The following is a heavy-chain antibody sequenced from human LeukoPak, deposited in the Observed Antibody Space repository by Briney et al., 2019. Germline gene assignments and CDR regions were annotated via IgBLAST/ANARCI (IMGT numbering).Heavy chain of an antibody. CDR1: GFTFSSYT. CDR2: IHEYSEYI. CDR3: ASSSDAFDI. J-gene: IGHJ3*02. D-gene: IGHD6-6*01. V-gene: IGHV3-21*01. Sequence: GGSLRLARGASGFTFSSYTMNWVRPAPGKGREWVSGIHEYSEYIFYPDSVKGRFNMSRDNAKNSLYLQMNSLRAEDTAVYYCASSSDAFDIWGQGTMVTVSS.